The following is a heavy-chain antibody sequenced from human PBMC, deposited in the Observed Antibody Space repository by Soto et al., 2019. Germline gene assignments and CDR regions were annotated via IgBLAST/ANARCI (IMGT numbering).Heavy chain of an antibody. CDR3: AKRTSGWYFDY. CDR2: ISGSSDST. CDR1: GFTFSSYA. V-gene: IGHV3-23*01. D-gene: IGHD6-19*01. Sequence: EVQLLESGGGLVQPGGSLRLSCAASGFTFSSYAMSWVRQAPGKGLEWVSVISGSSDSTYYADSVKGRFTISRDNSKNTLYLQMNSLRAEDTAVYYCAKRTSGWYFDYWGQGTLVTVSS. J-gene: IGHJ4*02.